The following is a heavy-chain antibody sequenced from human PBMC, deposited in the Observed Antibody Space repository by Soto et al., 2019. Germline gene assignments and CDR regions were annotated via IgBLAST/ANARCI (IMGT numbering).Heavy chain of an antibody. V-gene: IGHV1-18*01. CDR1: GYTFTSYG. D-gene: IGHD2-15*01. CDR2: ISAYNGNT. CDR3: ARDSSYCSGGSCYLFDD. J-gene: IGHJ4*02. Sequence: GASVKVSCKASGYTFTSYGISWVRQAPGQGLEWMGWISAYNGNTNYAQKLQGRVTMTTDTSTSTAYMELRSLRSDDTAVYYCARDSSYCSGGSCYLFDDCGQGIRVTVSS.